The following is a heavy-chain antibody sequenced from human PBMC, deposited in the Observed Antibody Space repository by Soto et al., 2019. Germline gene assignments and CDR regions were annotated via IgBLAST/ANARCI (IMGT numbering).Heavy chain of an antibody. D-gene: IGHD6-19*01. Sequence: QVQLVESGGGVVQPGRSLRLSCAAAGFTFSSYGMHWVRQAPGKGQEWVADKWYDGSNKYYADSVKGRFTISRDNSKNTLYLQMNSLRAEDTAVYYCARVTSYSSGWRTTRDYYYYGMDVWGQGTTVTVSS. V-gene: IGHV3-33*01. CDR1: GFTFSSYG. CDR3: ARVTSYSSGWRTTRDYYYYGMDV. CDR2: KWYDGSNK. J-gene: IGHJ6*02.